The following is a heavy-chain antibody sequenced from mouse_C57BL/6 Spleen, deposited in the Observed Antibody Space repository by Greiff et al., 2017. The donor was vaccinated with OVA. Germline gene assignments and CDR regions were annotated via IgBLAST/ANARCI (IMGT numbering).Heavy chain of an antibody. J-gene: IGHJ3*01. Sequence: VQLQQPGAELVRPGASVKLSCKASGYTFTSYWMHWVKQRPGQGLEWIGVIDPSDSYTNYNQKFKGKATLTVDTSSSTAYMQLSSLTSEDSAVYYCASPSKIYYDYDGEFAYWGQGTLVTVSA. CDR1: GYTFTSYW. CDR3: ASPSKIYYDYDGEFAY. CDR2: IDPSDSYT. V-gene: IGHV1-59*01. D-gene: IGHD2-4*01.